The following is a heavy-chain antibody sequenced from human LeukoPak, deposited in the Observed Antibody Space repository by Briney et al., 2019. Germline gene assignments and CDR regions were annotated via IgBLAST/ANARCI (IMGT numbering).Heavy chain of an antibody. CDR2: ISYDGSNK. CDR1: GFTFSSYG. CDR3: ARGHLIAAAGHIVY. V-gene: IGHV3-30*03. D-gene: IGHD6-13*01. Sequence: GGSLRLSCAASGFTFSSYGMHWVRQAPGKGLEWVAVISYDGSNKYYADSVKGRFTISRDNSKNTLYLQMNSLRAEDTAVYYCARGHLIAAAGHIVYWGQGTLVTVSS. J-gene: IGHJ4*02.